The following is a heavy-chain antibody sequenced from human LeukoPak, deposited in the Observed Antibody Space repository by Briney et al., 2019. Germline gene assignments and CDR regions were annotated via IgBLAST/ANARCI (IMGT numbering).Heavy chain of an antibody. D-gene: IGHD3-22*01. J-gene: IGHJ5*02. CDR3: ARLSTRYDSSGYSIGWFDP. CDR1: GASISISTYY. CDR2: IYYSEST. V-gene: IGHV4-39*01. Sequence: PSETLSLTCTVSGASISISTYYWGWTRHPPGKGLEWIGNIYYSESTYYNPSLKSRVTISVDTSKNQFSLRLSSVTAADTDVYYCARLSTRYDSSGYSIGWFDPWGQGTLVTVSS.